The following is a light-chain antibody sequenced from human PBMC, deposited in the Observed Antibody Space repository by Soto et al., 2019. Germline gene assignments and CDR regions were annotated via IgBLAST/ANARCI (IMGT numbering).Light chain of an antibody. J-gene: IGKJ5*01. V-gene: IGKV3-15*01. CDR2: GAS. CDR1: QSVSNN. CDR3: QQYNNWPPIT. Sequence: EIVMTQSPATLSVSPGERGTLSCRASQSVSNNLAWYQQKPGQAPRLLIYGASTRATGISARFSGSGSGTEFTLTISSLRSEDFAIYYFQQYNNWPPITFGQGTRLEIK.